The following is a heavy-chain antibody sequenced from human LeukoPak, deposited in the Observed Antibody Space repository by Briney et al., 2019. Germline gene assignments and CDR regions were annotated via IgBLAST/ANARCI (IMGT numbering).Heavy chain of an antibody. V-gene: IGHV3-30-3*01. Sequence: GGSLRLSCAASGFTVSSNYMSWVRQAPGKGLEWVAVISYDGSNKYYADSVKGRFTISRDNSKNTLYLQMNSLRAEDTAVYYCATGNAEGEKYYYYGMDVWGKGTTVTVSS. CDR1: GFTVSSNY. CDR3: ATGNAEGEKYYYYGMDV. D-gene: IGHD1-1*01. J-gene: IGHJ6*04. CDR2: ISYDGSNK.